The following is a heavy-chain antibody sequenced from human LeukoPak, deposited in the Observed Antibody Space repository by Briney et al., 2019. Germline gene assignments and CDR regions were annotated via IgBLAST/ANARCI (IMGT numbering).Heavy chain of an antibody. CDR2: ISGSGGST. V-gene: IGHV3-23*01. CDR1: GFTFSSYA. J-gene: IGHJ6*03. Sequence: GGSLRLSCAASGFTFSSYAMSWVRQAPGKGLEWVSAISGSGGSTYYADSVKGRSTISRDNSKNTLYLQMNSLRAEDTAVYYCANTPIVATVYTYYYYYMDVWGKGTTVTVSS. CDR3: ANTPIVATVYTYYYYYMDV. D-gene: IGHD5-12*01.